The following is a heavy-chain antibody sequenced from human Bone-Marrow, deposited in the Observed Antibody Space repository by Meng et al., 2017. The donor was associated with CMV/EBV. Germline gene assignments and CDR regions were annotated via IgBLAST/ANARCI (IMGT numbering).Heavy chain of an antibody. CDR3: ATDGLAKWVAVAGMDV. V-gene: IGHV4-39*02. D-gene: IGHD6-19*01. J-gene: IGHJ6*02. Sequence: SETLSLTCTVSGGSVSSGSYYWGWSRQPPGKGLEWTGCIYYSGSTYYNPSLKSRVTTSVDTSKNQFILKLSSVIAADTAVYCCATDGLAKWVAVAGMDVWGQGTMVTVSS. CDR2: IYYSGST. CDR1: GGSVSSGSYY.